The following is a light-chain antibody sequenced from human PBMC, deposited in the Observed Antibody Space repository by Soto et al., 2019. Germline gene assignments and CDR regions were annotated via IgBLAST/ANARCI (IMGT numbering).Light chain of an antibody. CDR2: GAS. CDR1: QSVSSSY. V-gene: IGKV3-20*01. J-gene: IGKJ1*01. Sequence: EIVITQSPATLSVSPGERATLSCRASQSVSSSYLAWYQQKPGQAPRLLIYGASNRATGIPDRFSGSGSGTDFTLTISRLEPEDFAVYYCQQYNNWPRTFGQGTKVDIK. CDR3: QQYNNWPRT.